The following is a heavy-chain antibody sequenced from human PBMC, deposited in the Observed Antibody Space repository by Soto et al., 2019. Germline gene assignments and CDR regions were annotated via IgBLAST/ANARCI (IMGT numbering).Heavy chain of an antibody. CDR2: INAGNGNE. CDR1: KDIFIRNS. J-gene: IGHJ4*02. Sequence: ASVKVSCKASKDIFIRNSIHWVRQAPGQRLEWMGWINAGNGNEKYSRNFQDRVTIIRDTSASTGYMELTSLRSEETAVYYCASGIDYGELEYWGQGTLVTVSS. V-gene: IGHV1-3*01. D-gene: IGHD4-17*01. CDR3: ASGIDYGELEY.